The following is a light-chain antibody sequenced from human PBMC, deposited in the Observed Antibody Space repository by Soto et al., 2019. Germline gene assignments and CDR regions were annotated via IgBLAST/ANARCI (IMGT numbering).Light chain of an antibody. V-gene: IGKV3-15*01. CDR3: QQYNSWPPKT. CDR2: GAS. Sequence: EIVLTQSPGTLSLSPGERATLSCRSSQSVPNNNLAWYQHKPGQAPRLLIYGASTRATGIPARFSGSGSGTEFTLTISSLQSEDSAVYYCQQYNSWPPKTFGQGTKVDI. J-gene: IGKJ1*01. CDR1: QSVPNN.